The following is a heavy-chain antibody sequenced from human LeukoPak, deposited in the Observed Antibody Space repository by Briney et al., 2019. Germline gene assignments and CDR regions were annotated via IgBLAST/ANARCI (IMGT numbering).Heavy chain of an antibody. V-gene: IGHV4-4*07. D-gene: IGHD3-10*01. CDR3: ARDRSSTYFDY. CDR2: IDASGIT. CDR1: GVSITSYY. J-gene: IGHJ4*02. Sequence: SETLSLTCTVSGVSITSYYWNWIRQPAGKGLECIGRIDASGITNYNPSLKSRVTMSIDRSKNQFSLKLSSVTAADTAIYYCARDRSSTYFDYWGQGALVTVSS.